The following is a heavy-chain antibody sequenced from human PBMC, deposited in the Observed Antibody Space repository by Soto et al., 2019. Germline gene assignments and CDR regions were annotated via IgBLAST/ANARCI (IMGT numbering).Heavy chain of an antibody. V-gene: IGHV4-31*03. Sequence: QVQLQESGPGLVKPSQTLSLTCTVSGGSISSGGYYWSWIRQHPGKGLEWIGYIYYSRSTYYNPSLKSRVTICVDKSKNQFALKLSSVTAADTAVYYCARVRGYSGYDYFDYWGQGTLVTVSS. CDR1: GGSISSGGYY. CDR3: ARVRGYSGYDYFDY. D-gene: IGHD5-12*01. J-gene: IGHJ4*02. CDR2: IYYSRST.